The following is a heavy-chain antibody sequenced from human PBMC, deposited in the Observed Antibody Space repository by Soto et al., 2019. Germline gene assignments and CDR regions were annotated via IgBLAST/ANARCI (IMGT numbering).Heavy chain of an antibody. Sequence: SETLSLTCAVYGGSFSGYYWSWIRQPPGKGLEWIGEINHSGSTNYNPSLKSRVTISVDTSKNQFSLKLSSVTAADTAVYYCARASPVGHLRPQWLDDFDYWGQGTLVTVSS. D-gene: IGHD6-19*01. CDR1: GGSFSGYY. CDR2: INHSGST. CDR3: ARASPVGHLRPQWLDDFDY. V-gene: IGHV4-34*01. J-gene: IGHJ4*02.